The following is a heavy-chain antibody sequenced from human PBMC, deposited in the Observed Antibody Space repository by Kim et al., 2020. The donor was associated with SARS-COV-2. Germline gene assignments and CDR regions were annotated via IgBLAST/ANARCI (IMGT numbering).Heavy chain of an antibody. J-gene: IGHJ3*02. V-gene: IGHV1-69*13. CDR2: IIPIFGTA. Sequence: SVKVSCKASGGTFSSYAISWVRQAPGQGLEWMGGIIPIFGTANYAQKFQGRVTITADESTSTAYMELSSLRSEDTAVYYCARSLRYFDWFCAFDIWGQGTMVTVSS. D-gene: IGHD3-9*01. CDR3: ARSLRYFDWFCAFDI. CDR1: GGTFSSYA.